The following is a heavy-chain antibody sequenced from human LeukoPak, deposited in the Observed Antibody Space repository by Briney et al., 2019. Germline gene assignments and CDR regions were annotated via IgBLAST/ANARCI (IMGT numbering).Heavy chain of an antibody. CDR1: GFTFSSYG. D-gene: IGHD3-22*01. J-gene: IGHJ4*02. Sequence: GGSLRLSCAASGFTFSSYGMNWVRQAPGKGLEWVSGISGSGGTTYYADSVKGRFTISRDNSKNSLSLQVSSLRAEDTDVYYCAKTNGYYSDWGQGTLVTVSS. CDR3: AKTNGYYSD. CDR2: ISGSGGTT. V-gene: IGHV3-23*01.